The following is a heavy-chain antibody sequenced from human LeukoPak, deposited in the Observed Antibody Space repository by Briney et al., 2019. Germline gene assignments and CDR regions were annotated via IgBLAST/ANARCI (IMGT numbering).Heavy chain of an antibody. CDR1: GFTFSSYW. CDR2: IKQDGSEK. V-gene: IGHV3-7*03. D-gene: IGHD3-10*01. CDR3: ARDRPFYGSGSYYNP. J-gene: IGHJ5*02. Sequence: PGGSLRLSCAASGFTFSSYWMSSVRQAPGKGLEWVANIKQDGSEKYYVDAVKGRFTISRDNAKNSLYLQMNSLRAEDTAVYYCARDRPFYGSGSYYNPWGQGTLVTVSS.